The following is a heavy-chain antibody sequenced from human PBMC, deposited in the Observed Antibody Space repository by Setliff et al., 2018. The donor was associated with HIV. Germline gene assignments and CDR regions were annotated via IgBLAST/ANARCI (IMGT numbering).Heavy chain of an antibody. D-gene: IGHD6-13*01. CDR1: GGTHSNYV. V-gene: IGHV1-69*13. CDR3: ARDQTGVAAAAFGGGSAWSDEGFDI. J-gene: IGHJ3*02. Sequence: PEASVKVSFRTSGGTHSNYVIPWVRQAPGQGLEWRGMIIPMYNIPAYAQKFQGRVPFTAAESTSTAYMELSSLSSEDTAVYYCARDQTGVAAAAFGGGSAWSDEGFDIWGQGTMVTVSS. CDR2: IIPMYNIP.